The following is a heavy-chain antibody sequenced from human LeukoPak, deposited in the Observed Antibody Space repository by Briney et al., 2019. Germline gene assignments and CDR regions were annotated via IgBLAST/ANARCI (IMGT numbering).Heavy chain of an antibody. CDR3: TRDLAAAAT. CDR1: GFTFSTYW. D-gene: IGHD6-13*01. CDR2: INQDGKKR. Sequence: GGSLRLPCAASGFTFSTYWMRWVRQAPGKGLEWVANINQDGKKRYYVDSVKGRFTISRDNAKNSLYLQMNSLTAEDTAVYYCTRDLAAAATWGQGTLVTVSS. J-gene: IGHJ5*02. V-gene: IGHV3-7*03.